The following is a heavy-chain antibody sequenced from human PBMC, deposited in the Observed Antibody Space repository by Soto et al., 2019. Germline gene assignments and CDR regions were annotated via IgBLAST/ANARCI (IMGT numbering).Heavy chain of an antibody. Sequence: QVQLVQSGAEVKKPGASVKVSCKASGYTFTSYYMHWVRQAPGQGLEWMGIINPSGGSTSYAQKFQGRVTMTRDTSTSTVYMELSSLRSEDTAVYYCARDLVHGDYTPHHYFDYWGQGTLVTVSS. CDR2: INPSGGST. D-gene: IGHD4-17*01. CDR3: ARDLVHGDYTPHHYFDY. CDR1: GYTFTSYY. J-gene: IGHJ4*02. V-gene: IGHV1-46*03.